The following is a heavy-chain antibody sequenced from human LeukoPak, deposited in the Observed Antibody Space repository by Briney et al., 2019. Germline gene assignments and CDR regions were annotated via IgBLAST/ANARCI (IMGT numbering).Heavy chain of an antibody. J-gene: IGHJ3*02. V-gene: IGHV5-51*01. Sequence: GGSLKISCKGSGYSFTTYWIAWVRQMPGKGLEWMGIIYPGDSDTTYSPSFQGQVTISADKSISTAYLQWSSLKASDTAMYCCARHGQDYYDTSGYYYPDRLDIWGQGTMVTVSS. CDR2: IYPGDSDT. CDR3: ARHGQDYYDTSGYYYPDRLDI. D-gene: IGHD3-22*01. CDR1: GYSFTTYW.